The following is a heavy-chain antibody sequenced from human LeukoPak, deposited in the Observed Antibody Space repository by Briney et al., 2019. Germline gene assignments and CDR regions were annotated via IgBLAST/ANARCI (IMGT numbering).Heavy chain of an antibody. CDR2: IYYSGTT. CDR3: ARRGDILTDYAFDY. D-gene: IGHD3-9*01. CDR1: GGSINSNSHH. V-gene: IGHV4-39*01. Sequence: SETLSLTCSVSGGSINSNSHHWDWIRLAPGKGLEWIGNIYYSGTTSYNPSLKSRVTISVDTSKNQFSLRLSSVTAADTAVYYCARRGDILTDYAFDYWGQGTLVTVSS. J-gene: IGHJ4*02.